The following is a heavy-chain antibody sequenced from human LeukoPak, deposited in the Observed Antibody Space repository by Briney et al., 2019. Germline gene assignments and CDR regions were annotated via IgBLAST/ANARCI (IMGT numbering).Heavy chain of an antibody. CDR2: IYTSGST. D-gene: IGHD6-13*01. CDR1: GGSISSGSYY. J-gene: IGHJ6*03. CDR3: ARGRGSSYEFSWYYYYYYMDV. V-gene: IGHV4-61*02. Sequence: PSETLSLTCTVSGGSISSGSYYWTWIRQPAGKGLEWIGRIYTSGSTNYNPSLKSRVTISVDTSKNQFSLKLSSVTAADTAVYYCARGRGSSYEFSWYYYYYYMDVWGKGTTVTVSS.